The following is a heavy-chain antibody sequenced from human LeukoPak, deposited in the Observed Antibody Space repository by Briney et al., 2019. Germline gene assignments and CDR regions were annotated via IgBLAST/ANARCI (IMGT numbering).Heavy chain of an antibody. D-gene: IGHD2-2*01. CDR2: IIPIFGTA. CDR1: GYTFTSYA. V-gene: IGHV1-69*13. J-gene: IGHJ3*02. CDR3: ATIGSTSCYRCAFDI. Sequence: SVKVSCKASGYTFTSYAMHWVRQAPGQRLEWMGGIIPIFGTANYAQKFQGRVTITADESTSTAYMELSSLRSEDTAVYYCATIGSTSCYRCAFDIWGQGTMVTVSS.